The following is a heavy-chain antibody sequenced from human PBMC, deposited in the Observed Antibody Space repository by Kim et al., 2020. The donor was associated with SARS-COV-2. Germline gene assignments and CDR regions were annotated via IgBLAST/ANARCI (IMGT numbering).Heavy chain of an antibody. J-gene: IGHJ6*02. CDR2: INAGNGNT. CDR3: ARVPGPGRMDV. CDR1: GYTFTSYA. Sequence: ASVKVSCKASGYTFTSYAMHWVRQAPGQRLEWMGWINAGNGNTKYSQKFQGRVTITRDRSASTAYMELSSLRSEDTAVYYCARVPGPGRMDVWGQGTTVTVSS. V-gene: IGHV1-3*01.